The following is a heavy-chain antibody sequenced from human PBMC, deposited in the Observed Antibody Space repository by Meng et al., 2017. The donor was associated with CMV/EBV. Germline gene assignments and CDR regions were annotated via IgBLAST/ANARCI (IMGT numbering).Heavy chain of an antibody. D-gene: IGHD2-2*01. Sequence: ASVKVSCKASGYTFTTYDINWVRQATGQGLEWMGWMNPNSGNTGYAQKFQGRVTMTRDTSISTAYMELSRLRSDDTAVYYCARDWVVPAALDYWGQGTLVTVSS. CDR2: MNPNSGNT. J-gene: IGHJ4*02. CDR3: ARDWVVPAALDY. V-gene: IGHV1-8*01. CDR1: GYTFTTYD.